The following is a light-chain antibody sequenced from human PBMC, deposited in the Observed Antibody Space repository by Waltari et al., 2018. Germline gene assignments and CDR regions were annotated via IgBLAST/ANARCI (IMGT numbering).Light chain of an antibody. CDR2: DVT. Sequence: QSALTQPASVSGSPGQSITISCTGSSSDVGRYKFVYWYQQHPGKAPKLMIFDVTDRPSGVSDRFSGYKSGNTASLTISGLQPEDEADYYCSSHTTSSTLVFGGGTRVTVL. V-gene: IGLV2-14*03. J-gene: IGLJ2*01. CDR1: SSDVGRYKF. CDR3: SSHTTSSTLV.